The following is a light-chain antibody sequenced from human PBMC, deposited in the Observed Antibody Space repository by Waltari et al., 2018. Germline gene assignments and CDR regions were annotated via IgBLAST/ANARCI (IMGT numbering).Light chain of an antibody. Sequence: SYVVTQSTSVSVAPGETARITCGGDNIGSKSVHWYQQRPGQAPVLVISYDSDRPSGLPERFSGSNAVNTATLTISWVEAEDEADYYCLVWHSTIDHQGVFGGGTKLTVL. J-gene: IGLJ2*01. CDR2: YDS. CDR3: LVWHSTIDHQGV. CDR1: NIGSKS. V-gene: IGLV3-21*04.